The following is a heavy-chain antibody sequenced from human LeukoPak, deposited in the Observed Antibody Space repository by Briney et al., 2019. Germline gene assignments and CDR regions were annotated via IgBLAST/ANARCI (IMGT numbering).Heavy chain of an antibody. D-gene: IGHD6-13*01. V-gene: IGHV1-18*04. CDR1: GYTFTNYY. CDR3: ARDLTIVAAGTYGY. Sequence: ASVKVSCKASGYTFTNYYIHWVRQAPGQGLEWMGWISTYNGNTNYAQNFQGRVTMTTDTSTSTAYMELRSLRSDDTAVYYCARDLTIVAAGTYGYWGQGTLVTVSS. CDR2: ISTYNGNT. J-gene: IGHJ4*02.